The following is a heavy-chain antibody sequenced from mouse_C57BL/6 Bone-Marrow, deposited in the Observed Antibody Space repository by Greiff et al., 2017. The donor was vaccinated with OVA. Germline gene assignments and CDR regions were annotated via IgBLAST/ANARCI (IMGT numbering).Heavy chain of an antibody. CDR2: IYPRSGNT. V-gene: IGHV1-81*01. CDR1: GYTFTSYG. D-gene: IGHD2-3*01. J-gene: IGHJ1*03. Sequence: VQLQQSGAELARPGASVKLSCKASGYTFTSYGISWVKQRTGQGLEWIGEIYPRSGNTYYNEKFKGKATLTADKSSSTAYMELRSLTSEDSAVYFCAREGGYYGYWYCDVWGTGTTVTGSS. CDR3: AREGGYYGYWYCDV.